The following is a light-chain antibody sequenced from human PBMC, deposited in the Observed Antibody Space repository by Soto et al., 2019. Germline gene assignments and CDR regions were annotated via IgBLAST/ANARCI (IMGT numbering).Light chain of an antibody. J-gene: IGKJ1*01. V-gene: IGKV1-5*03. Sequence: DIQVPRSRSPLPGSVGDGVTSACLASHTSSSGLAWYQQKPGKVPKLLIYKASTLKSGVPSRFSGSGSGTEFTLTISSLQPDDFATYYFQHYNSYSEAFGQGTKVDIK. CDR3: QHYNSYSEA. CDR2: KAS. CDR1: HTSSSG.